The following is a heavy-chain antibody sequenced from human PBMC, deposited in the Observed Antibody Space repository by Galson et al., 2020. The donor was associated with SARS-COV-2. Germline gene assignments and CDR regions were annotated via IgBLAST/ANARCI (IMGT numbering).Heavy chain of an antibody. V-gene: IGHV4-31*03. D-gene: IGHD3-22*01. CDR3: ARAPITMIVVVDAFDI. CDR2: IYYSGIT. J-gene: IGHJ3*02. CDR1: GGSISSGGYY. Sequence: ETSETLSLTCTVSGGSISSGGYYWSWIRQHPGKGLEWIGYIYYSGITYYNPSLKSRVTISVETSKNQFSLKLSSVTAADTAVYYCARAPITMIVVVDAFDIWGQGTMVTVSS.